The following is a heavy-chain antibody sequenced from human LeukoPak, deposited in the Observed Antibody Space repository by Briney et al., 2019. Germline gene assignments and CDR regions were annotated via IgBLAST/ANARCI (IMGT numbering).Heavy chain of an antibody. D-gene: IGHD3-16*01. CDR2: ISNDGSNK. V-gene: IGHV3-30*03. CDR3: ASSYSPASY. Sequence: PGGSLRLSCEASGFTFRSNHMHWVRQAPGKGLEWVAVISNDGSNKYYADSVKGRFIISRDNPKNTVYVEMNSLRAEDTAVYYCASSYSPASYWGQGTLVTVSS. J-gene: IGHJ4*02. CDR1: GFTFRSNH.